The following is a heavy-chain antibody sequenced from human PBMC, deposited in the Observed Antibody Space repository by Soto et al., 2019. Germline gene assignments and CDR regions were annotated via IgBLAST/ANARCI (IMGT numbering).Heavy chain of an antibody. CDR2: ISAYNGNT. J-gene: IGHJ5*02. V-gene: IGHV1-18*01. D-gene: IGHD3-3*01. CDR1: GYTFTSYG. CDR3: SSDIVAYYDSWSGYYPSTDLFDP. Sequence: QVQLVQSGAEVKKPGASVKVSCKASGYTFTSYGISWVRQAPGQGLEWMGWISAYNGNTNYAQKLQGRVTMTTDTSTITASMELRSRRADDAFVYYCSSDIVAYYDSWSGYYPSTDLFDPWGQGTLVTVSS.